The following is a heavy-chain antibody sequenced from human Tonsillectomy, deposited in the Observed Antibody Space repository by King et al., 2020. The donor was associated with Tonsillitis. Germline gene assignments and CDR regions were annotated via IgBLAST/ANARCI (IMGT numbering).Heavy chain of an antibody. CDR2: ISYDGSKK. Sequence: QLVQSGGGVVQPGRSLRLSCAASGFTFSSYGMHWVRQAPGKGLEWVAVISYDGSKKYYADSVKGRFTISRDNSKNTLYLQMNSLRAEDTAVYYCANLVRIPGIGVVSNFAGMDVWGQGTTVTVSS. J-gene: IGHJ6*02. CDR1: GFTFSSYG. CDR3: ANLVRIPGIGVVSNFAGMDV. V-gene: IGHV3-30*18. D-gene: IGHD6-19*01.